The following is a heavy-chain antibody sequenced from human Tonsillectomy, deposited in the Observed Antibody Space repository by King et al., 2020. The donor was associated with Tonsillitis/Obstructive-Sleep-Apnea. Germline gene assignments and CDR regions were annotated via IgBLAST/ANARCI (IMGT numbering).Heavy chain of an antibody. V-gene: IGHV1-24*01. CDR1: GYSLTKLS. CDR3: ATAGYCSSTSCPAGFDFYYYYMDV. Sequence: VQLVESGAEVKKPGASVKVSCKVSGYSLTKLSMHWVRQAPGKGLEWMGGFDPEDGETIYAQKFQGRVTMTEDTSTDTAYMELSRLRSDDTAVYYCATAGYCSSTSCPAGFDFYYYYMDVWGKGTTVTVSS. D-gene: IGHD2-2*01. J-gene: IGHJ6*03. CDR2: FDPEDGET.